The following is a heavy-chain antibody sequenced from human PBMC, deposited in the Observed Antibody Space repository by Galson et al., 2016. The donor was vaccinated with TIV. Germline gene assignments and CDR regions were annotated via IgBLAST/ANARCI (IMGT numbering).Heavy chain of an antibody. J-gene: IGHJ6*02. Sequence: SLRLSCAASKFSFSAYSMNWVRQAPGKGLEWVSFISASASHIYYTDSVRGRFTISRDNAKNSLYLQMNSLRVEDTAAYYCARDFSGLDGWGQGTTVTVSS. CDR3: ARDFSGLDG. CDR2: ISASASHI. CDR1: KFSFSAYS. V-gene: IGHV3-21*01.